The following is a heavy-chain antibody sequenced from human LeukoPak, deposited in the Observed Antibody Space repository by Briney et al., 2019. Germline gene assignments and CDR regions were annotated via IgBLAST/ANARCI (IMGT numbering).Heavy chain of an antibody. D-gene: IGHD3-16*01. CDR3: AIRPAQWGGTFDY. J-gene: IGHJ4*02. Sequence: SVKVSCKASGYTFTSYAISWVRQAPGQGLEWMGGIIPIFGTANYAQKFQGRVTITADKSTSTAYMELSSLRSEDTAVYYCAIRPAQWGGTFDYWGQGTLVTVSS. CDR1: GYTFTSYA. CDR2: IIPIFGTA. V-gene: IGHV1-69*06.